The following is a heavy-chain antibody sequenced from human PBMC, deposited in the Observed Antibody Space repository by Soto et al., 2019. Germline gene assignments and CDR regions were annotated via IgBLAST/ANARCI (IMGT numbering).Heavy chain of an antibody. CDR1: GGSISSGGYY. CDR2: IDYSGST. D-gene: IGHD6-13*01. CDR3: ARSCGVAAAGPFDY. V-gene: IGHV4-31*01. J-gene: IGHJ4*02. Sequence: QVQLQESGPGLVKPSQTLSLTCTVSGGSISSGGYYWSWIRQHPGKGLEWIGYIDYSGSTYYNPSIKSLVTISVYTSKNQFSLKLSSVTAADTAVYYCARSCGVAAAGPFDYWGQGTLVTVSS.